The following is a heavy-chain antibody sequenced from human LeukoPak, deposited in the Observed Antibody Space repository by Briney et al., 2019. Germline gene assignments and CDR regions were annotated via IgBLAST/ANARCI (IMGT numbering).Heavy chain of an antibody. CDR1: GGSISSYY. Sequence: KPSETLSLTCTVSGGSISSYYWSWTRQPPGKGLEWIGYIYYSGSTNYNPSLKSRVTISVDTSKNQFSLKLSSVTAADTAVYYCARVGRYGYNLEYFDYWGQGTLVTVSS. CDR2: IYYSGST. CDR3: ARVGRYGYNLEYFDY. J-gene: IGHJ4*02. V-gene: IGHV4-59*01. D-gene: IGHD5-24*01.